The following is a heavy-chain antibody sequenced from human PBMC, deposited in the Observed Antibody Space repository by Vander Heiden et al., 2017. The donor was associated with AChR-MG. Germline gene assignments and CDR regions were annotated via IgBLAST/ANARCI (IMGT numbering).Heavy chain of an antibody. CDR3: ARVGGNYPLSAFDI. J-gene: IGHJ3*02. CDR1: GFTFSSYS. V-gene: IGHV3-21*06. CDR2: ISSSSSYI. Sequence: EVQLVESGGGLVKPGGSLRLSCAASGFTFSSYSMNWVRQAPGKGLEWVSSISSSSSYIYYGDSVKGRFTISRDNAKNSLDLQMSSLRAEDTAVYHCARVGGNYPLSAFDIWGQGTMVSVSS. D-gene: IGHD1-26*01.